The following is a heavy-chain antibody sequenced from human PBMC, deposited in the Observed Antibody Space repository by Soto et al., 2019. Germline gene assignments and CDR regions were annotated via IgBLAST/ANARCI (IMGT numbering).Heavy chain of an antibody. CDR1: GYTLTELS. J-gene: IGHJ4*02. CDR2: FDPEDGET. Sequence: ASVKVSCKVSGYTLTELSMHWVRQAPGKGLEWMGGFDPEDGETIYAQKFQGRVTMTEDTSTDTAYMKLSGLRSEDTAGYYCATAMATITGFDYWGQGTLVTVSS. CDR3: ATAMATITGFDY. D-gene: IGHD5-12*01. V-gene: IGHV1-24*01.